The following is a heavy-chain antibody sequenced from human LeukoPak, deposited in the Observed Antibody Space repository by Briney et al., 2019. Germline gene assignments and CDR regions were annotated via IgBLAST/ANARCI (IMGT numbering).Heavy chain of an antibody. Sequence: GGSLRLSCTASGFTFDDYVMHWVRQAPGKGLEWVSSITSSSRYIYYADSVKGRFTISRDNAKNSLYLQMNSLRAEDTAVYYCARGPDSSGYYLGWGQGTLVTVSS. D-gene: IGHD3-22*01. CDR2: ITSSSRYI. V-gene: IGHV3-21*01. CDR1: GFTFDDYV. J-gene: IGHJ4*02. CDR3: ARGPDSSGYYLG.